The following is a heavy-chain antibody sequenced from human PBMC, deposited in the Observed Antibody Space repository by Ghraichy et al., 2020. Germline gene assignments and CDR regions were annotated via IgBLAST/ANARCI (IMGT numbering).Heavy chain of an antibody. V-gene: IGHV3-21*01. J-gene: IGHJ4*02. CDR3: ARDLQWLGLDY. CDR2: ISSSSSYI. D-gene: IGHD6-19*01. Sequence: GGSLRLSCAASGFTFSSYSMNWVCQAPGKGLEWVSSISSSSSYIYYADSVKGRFTISRDNAKNSLYLQMNSLRAEDTAVYYCARDLQWLGLDYWGQGTLVTVSS. CDR1: GFTFSSYS.